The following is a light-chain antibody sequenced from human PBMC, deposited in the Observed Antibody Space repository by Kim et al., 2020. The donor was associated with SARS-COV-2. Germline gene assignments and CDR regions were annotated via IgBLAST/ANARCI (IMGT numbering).Light chain of an antibody. J-gene: IGLJ3*02. CDR1: SSDGGGYNY. CDR2: DVS. Sequence: SPGQSVTISCTGTSSDGGGYNYGSRYQQHPGNAPKLLIYDVSKRPSGVPVRFSGSESGNTASLTISGLQAEDEADYYCCSYAGSWVFGGGTQLTVL. V-gene: IGLV2-11*01. CDR3: CSYAGSWV.